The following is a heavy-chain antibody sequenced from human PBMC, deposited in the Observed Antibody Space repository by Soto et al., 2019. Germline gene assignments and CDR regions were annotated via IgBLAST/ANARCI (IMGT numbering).Heavy chain of an antibody. CDR3: AREQVGYCSSTSCYTGAFDI. J-gene: IGHJ3*02. D-gene: IGHD2-2*02. CDR2: IYYSGST. Sequence: QVQLQESGPGLVKPSQTLSLTCTVSGGSISSGGYYWSWIRQHPGKGLEWIGYIYYSGSTYYNPSLKSRVTISVDTSKNQFSLKLSSVTAADTAVYYCAREQVGYCSSTSCYTGAFDIWGQGTMVTVSS. CDR1: GGSISSGGYY. V-gene: IGHV4-31*03.